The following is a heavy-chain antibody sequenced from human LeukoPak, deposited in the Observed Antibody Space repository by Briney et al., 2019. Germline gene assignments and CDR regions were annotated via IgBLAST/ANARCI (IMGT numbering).Heavy chain of an antibody. CDR3: ARDLGLRRMI. V-gene: IGHV3-48*04. J-gene: IGHJ2*01. CDR2: ISAGSGTI. Sequence: GGSLRLSCAASGLSVSSNNMHWVRQAPGGGLEWVSYISAGSGTIFSADSVKGRFTISRDNARESLFLQMNSLRAEDTAVYYCARDLGLRRMIWGRGTLVRVSS. CDR1: GLSVSSNN.